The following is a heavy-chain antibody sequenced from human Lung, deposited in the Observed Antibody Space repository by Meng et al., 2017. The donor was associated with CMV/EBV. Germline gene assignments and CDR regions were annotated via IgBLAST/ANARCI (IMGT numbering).Heavy chain of an antibody. CDR3: ARGSWNYDF. CDR2: ISPYNGNT. CDR1: GYTFTTYS. D-gene: IGHD1-7*01. Sequence: SVKVSCKASGYTFTTYSITWVRQAPGQGLEWMGWISPYNGNTEYAQKFQGRVTMTTDTSTSTAYMEVRSLTSDDTAMYYCARGSWNYDFWGRGTLVTVSS. V-gene: IGHV1-18*01. J-gene: IGHJ4*02.